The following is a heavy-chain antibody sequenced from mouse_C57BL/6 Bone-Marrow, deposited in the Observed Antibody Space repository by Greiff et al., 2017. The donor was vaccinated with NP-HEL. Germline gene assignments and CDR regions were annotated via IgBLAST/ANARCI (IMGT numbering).Heavy chain of an antibody. CDR3: ARHEGRAGDGYYGAMDY. CDR1: GYTFTEYT. J-gene: IGHJ4*01. D-gene: IGHD2-3*01. CDR2: FYPGSGSI. Sequence: VKLVESGAELVKPGASVKLSCKASGYTFTEYTIHWVKQRSGQGLEWIGWFYPGSGSIKYNEKFKDKATLTADKSSSTVYMELSRLTSEDSAVYFCARHEGRAGDGYYGAMDYWGQGTSVTVSS. V-gene: IGHV1-62-2*01.